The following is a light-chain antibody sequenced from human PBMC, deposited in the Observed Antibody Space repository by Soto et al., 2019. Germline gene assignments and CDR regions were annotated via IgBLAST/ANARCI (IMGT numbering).Light chain of an antibody. CDR1: QSVSSN. V-gene: IGKV3-15*01. Sequence: VMTHSPATLSVSPGESATLSCRASQSVSSNLAWYQQKRGQAPRLLIYSASTRAAGIPAKFSGSGSGTEFTLTISSLQSEDFAVYFCQQYNNWPQTFGQGTKV. CDR2: SAS. J-gene: IGKJ1*01. CDR3: QQYNNWPQT.